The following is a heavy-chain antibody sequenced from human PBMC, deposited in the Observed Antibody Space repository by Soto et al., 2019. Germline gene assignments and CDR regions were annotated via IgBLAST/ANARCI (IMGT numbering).Heavy chain of an antibody. CDR1: GFTFSNYA. CDR3: ASHNYYNSDRRSSPLDY. J-gene: IGHJ4*02. CDR2: ISGSGDVT. D-gene: IGHD3-10*01. Sequence: EVHLLESGGGLVQPGGSLRLSCAAPGFTFSNYAMSWVRQAPGKGLEWVSAISGSGDVTPYADSVKGRFTISRDNSKTTLYLQMNSLRAEDTAVYFCASHNYYNSDRRSSPLDYWGPGTLVTVSS. V-gene: IGHV3-23*01.